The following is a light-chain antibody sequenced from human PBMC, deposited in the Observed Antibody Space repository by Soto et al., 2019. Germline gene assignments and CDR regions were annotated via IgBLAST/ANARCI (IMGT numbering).Light chain of an antibody. CDR3: QQYGSSPET. CDR1: QSVSSSY. J-gene: IGKJ1*01. V-gene: IGKV3-20*01. Sequence: EIVLTQSPGTLSLSPGERATLSGRASQSVSSSYLAWYQQKPGQAPRLLIYGASSRATGIPDRFSGSGSGTDFTLTLSRLEPEDFAVYYCQQYGSSPETFGQGTKVEIK. CDR2: GAS.